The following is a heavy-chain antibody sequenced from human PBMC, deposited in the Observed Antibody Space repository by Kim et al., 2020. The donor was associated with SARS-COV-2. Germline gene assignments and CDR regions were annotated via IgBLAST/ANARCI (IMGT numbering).Heavy chain of an antibody. CDR3: ARDFFMDPPFHCSGGSCHSICFDP. Sequence: SETLSLTCTVSGGSISSYYWSWIRQPPGKGLEWIGYIHYSGTTNYNPSLKSRVTISVDTSKNQFSLRLSSVTAADTAVYYCARDFFMDPPFHCSGGSCHSICFDPWGQGTLVTVSS. CDR2: IHYSGTT. V-gene: IGHV4-59*01. J-gene: IGHJ5*02. D-gene: IGHD2-15*01. CDR1: GGSISSYY.